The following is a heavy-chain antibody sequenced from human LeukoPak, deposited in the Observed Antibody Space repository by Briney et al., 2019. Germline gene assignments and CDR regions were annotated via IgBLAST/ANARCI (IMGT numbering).Heavy chain of an antibody. D-gene: IGHD1-14*01. J-gene: IGHJ4*02. Sequence: GGSLRLSCAGSGFTFSSYAMSGTRQAPGKGLEWVSTIIGSGVTTYYADPVKGRFTISRDNSKNTLYLQVNSLRAEDTAVYYCAKDASDTGYYFDYWGQGTLVTVSS. CDR2: IIGSGVTT. CDR1: GFTFSSYA. V-gene: IGHV3-23*01. CDR3: AKDASDTGYYFDY.